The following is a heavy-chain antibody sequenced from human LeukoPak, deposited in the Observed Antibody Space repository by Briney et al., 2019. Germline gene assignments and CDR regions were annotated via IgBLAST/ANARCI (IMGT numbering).Heavy chain of an antibody. D-gene: IGHD3-3*01. CDR2: ISSSSSYI. CDR1: GFTFSSYS. J-gene: IGHJ6*02. CDR3: AVLEWFRYGMDV. V-gene: IGHV3-21*01. Sequence: GGSLRFSCAASGFTFSSYSMNRVRQAPGKGLEWVSSISSSSSYIYYADSVKGRFTISRDNAKNSLYLQMNSLRAEDTAVYYCAVLEWFRYGMDVWGQGTTVTVSS.